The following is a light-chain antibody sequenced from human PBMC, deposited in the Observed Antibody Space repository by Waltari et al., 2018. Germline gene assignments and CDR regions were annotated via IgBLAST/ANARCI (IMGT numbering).Light chain of an antibody. J-gene: IGKJ1*01. CDR2: KAS. Sequence: DIQMTQSPSTLSASVGDRVTITCRASQSISSWLAWYQQKPGKAPKLLIYKASSLESWVPSRFSGSGSGTEFTLTISSLQPDDFATYYCQQYNSPRTFGQGTKVEIK. CDR1: QSISSW. CDR3: QQYNSPRT. V-gene: IGKV1-5*03.